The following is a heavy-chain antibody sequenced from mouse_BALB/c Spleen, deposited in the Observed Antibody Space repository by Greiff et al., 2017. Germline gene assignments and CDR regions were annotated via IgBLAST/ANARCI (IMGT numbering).Heavy chain of an antibody. Sequence: VKLPESGAELVRPGSSVKISCKASGYAFSSYWMNWVKQRPGQGLEWIGQIYPGDGDTNYNGKFKGKATLTADKSSSTAYMQLSSLTSEDSAVYFCARGGDGNYGWYYFDYWGQGTTLTVSS. V-gene: IGHV1-80*01. J-gene: IGHJ2*01. CDR3: ARGGDGNYGWYYFDY. D-gene: IGHD2-1*01. CDR2: IYPGDGDT. CDR1: GYAFSSYW.